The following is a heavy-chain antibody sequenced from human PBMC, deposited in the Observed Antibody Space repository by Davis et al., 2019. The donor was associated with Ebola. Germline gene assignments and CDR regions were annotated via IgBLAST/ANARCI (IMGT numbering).Heavy chain of an antibody. J-gene: IGHJ3*02. V-gene: IGHV3-11*06. Sequence: PGGSLRLSCAASGFTFSDYYMSWIRQAPGKGLEWVSYISSSSSYTNYADSVKGRFTISRDNAKNSLYLQMNSLRAEDTAVYYCARDGEAIVVPHLAFDIWGQGTMVTVSS. D-gene: IGHD2-2*01. CDR2: ISSSSSYT. CDR3: ARDGEAIVVPHLAFDI. CDR1: GFTFSDYY.